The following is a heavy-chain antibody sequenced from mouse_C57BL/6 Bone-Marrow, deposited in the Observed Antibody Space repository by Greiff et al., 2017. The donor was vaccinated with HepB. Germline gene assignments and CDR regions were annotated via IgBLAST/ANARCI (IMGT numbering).Heavy chain of an antibody. CDR3: ARQQLRLPFAY. CDR1: GFNFSDYG. J-gene: IGHJ3*01. Sequence: EVKLMESGGGLVKPGGSLKLSCAASGFNFSDYGMHWVRQAPEKGLEWVAYISSGSSTIYYAATVKGRFTISSDIAKTTLFLQMTSLRSEDTAMYYCARQQLRLPFAYWGQGTLVTVSA. CDR2: ISSGSSTI. D-gene: IGHD3-2*02. V-gene: IGHV5-17*01.